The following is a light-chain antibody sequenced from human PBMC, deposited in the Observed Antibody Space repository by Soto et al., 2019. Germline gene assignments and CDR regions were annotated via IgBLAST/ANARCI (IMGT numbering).Light chain of an antibody. CDR3: SSYTGSSTLGV. V-gene: IGLV2-14*01. Sequence: QSVLTQPASVSGSPGQSITISCTGTSSDVGGYKYVSWYQQHPGKAPKLMIYDVSNRPSGVSNRFSGSKSGNTASLTISGLQAEDEADYYCSSYTGSSTLGVFGTGTKVTVL. CDR2: DVS. J-gene: IGLJ1*01. CDR1: SSDVGGYKY.